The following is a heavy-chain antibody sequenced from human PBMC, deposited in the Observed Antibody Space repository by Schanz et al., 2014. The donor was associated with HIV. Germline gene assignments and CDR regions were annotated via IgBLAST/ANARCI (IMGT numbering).Heavy chain of an antibody. J-gene: IGHJ4*02. CDR2: ISNYIGNT. CDR1: GYTFTNYA. Sequence: QVQLVQSGTEVKKPGASVTVSCKASGYTFTNYAINWVRQAPGQGLEWMGWISNYIGNTDYAQNLQGRVTMTADTFTNIALMELRSLASDDAAVYYWARGSCSGGTCYSGDHWGQGTLVTVSA. V-gene: IGHV1-18*01. CDR3: ARGSCSGGTCYSGDH. D-gene: IGHD2-15*01.